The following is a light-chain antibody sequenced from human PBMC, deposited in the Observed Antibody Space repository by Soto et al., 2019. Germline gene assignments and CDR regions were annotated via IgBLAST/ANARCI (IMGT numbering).Light chain of an antibody. CDR3: SSYVVSYKYV. J-gene: IGLJ3*02. CDR2: QVT. CDR1: SSDVGAYDY. Sequence: QSALTQPPSASGSPGQSVTISCTGTSSDVGAYDYVSWFQQHPGKAPKLIIYQVTKRPSGVPDRFSGSKSGNTASLTVSGLQAEDEADYYCSSYVVSYKYVFGGGTKVTVL. V-gene: IGLV2-8*01.